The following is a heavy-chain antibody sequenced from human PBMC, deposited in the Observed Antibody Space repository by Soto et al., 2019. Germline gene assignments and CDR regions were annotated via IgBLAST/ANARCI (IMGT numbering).Heavy chain of an antibody. D-gene: IGHD5-18*01. CDR3: VIHENTLSLTL. V-gene: IGHV1-18*04. CDR2: IGAYHTHT. Sequence: VQSGAEIKDPGASLKVSCKTSGYICVDYGIDWVRQAPGQDLQWMGWIGAYHTHTKYTPQFQGRVTITSDTSARTVYMELRSLRSDETATYYFVIHENTLSLTLWGPGSRITVSS. CDR1: GYICVDYG. J-gene: IGHJ4*01.